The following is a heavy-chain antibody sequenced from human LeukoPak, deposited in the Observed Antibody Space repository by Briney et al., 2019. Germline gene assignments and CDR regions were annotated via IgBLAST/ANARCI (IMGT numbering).Heavy chain of an antibody. J-gene: IGHJ6*03. CDR1: GYTVTDHA. Sequence: ASVKVSCKASGYTVTDHALHWVRQAPGQGLEWLGWIKFENGETSYGWKFRGRVTMTRDTSVTTVYMELNSLTSDDTAVYYCARDLRYSSGWSASGMDVWGKGTTVTISS. CDR3: ARDLRYSSGWSASGMDV. CDR2: IKFENGET. V-gene: IGHV1-2*02. D-gene: IGHD6-19*01.